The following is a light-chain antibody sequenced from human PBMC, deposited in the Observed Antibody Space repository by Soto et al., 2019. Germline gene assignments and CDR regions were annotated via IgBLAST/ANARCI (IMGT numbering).Light chain of an antibody. CDR3: AAWDDSLNGWV. CDR2: SNN. V-gene: IGLV1-44*01. Sequence: QAVVTQPPSASGTPGQRVTISCSGSSSNIGSNTVNWYQQLPGTAPKLLIYSNNQRPSGVPDRFSGSKSGTSASLAISGLXXXXXXDYYCAAWDDSLNGWVFGGGTKLTVL. J-gene: IGLJ3*02. CDR1: SSNIGSNT.